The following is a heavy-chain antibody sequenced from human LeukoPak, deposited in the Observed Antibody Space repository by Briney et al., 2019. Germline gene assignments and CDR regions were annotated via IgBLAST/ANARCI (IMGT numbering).Heavy chain of an antibody. D-gene: IGHD2-2*01. CDR2: INQDGSEK. CDR1: GFTFDDYW. J-gene: IGHJ4*02. V-gene: IGHV3-7*01. CDR3: ARGGTSGYSSTRHFWGGNYYFDY. Sequence: PGGSLRLPCGASGFTFDDYWMSWVRQAPGQGLEWVANINQDGSEKYYLDSAKGRFTISRDNARNSLYLQVNSLRAEDTAVYYCARGGTSGYSSTRHFWGGNYYFDYWGQGSLVTVSS.